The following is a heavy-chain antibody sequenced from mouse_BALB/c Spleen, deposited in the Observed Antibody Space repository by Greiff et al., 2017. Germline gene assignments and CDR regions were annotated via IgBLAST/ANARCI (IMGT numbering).Heavy chain of an antibody. D-gene: IGHD1-1*01. CDR2: ISSGSSTI. J-gene: IGHJ4*01. Sequence: EVKLEESGGGLVQPGGSRKLSCAASGFTFSSFGMHWVRQAPEKGLEWVAYISSGSSTIYYADTVKGRFTISRDNPKNTLFLQMTSLRSEDTAMYYCARSGITTGAMDYWGQGTSVTVSS. V-gene: IGHV5-17*02. CDR1: GFTFSSFG. CDR3: ARSGITTGAMDY.